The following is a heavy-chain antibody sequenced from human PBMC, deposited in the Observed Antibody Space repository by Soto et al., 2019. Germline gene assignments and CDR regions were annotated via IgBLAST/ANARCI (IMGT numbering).Heavy chain of an antibody. CDR2: INSDGRST. V-gene: IGHV3-74*01. Sequence: GGSLRLSSAASGFTFSSYWMDWVRQAPGKGLVWVSRINSDGRSTSYADSVKGRFTISRHNAKNTLYLHLNSLRAEDTAVYYCAKEEGAAFYYDGMDVWGQGTTVTVSS. CDR3: AKEEGAAFYYDGMDV. CDR1: GFTFSSYW. J-gene: IGHJ6*02.